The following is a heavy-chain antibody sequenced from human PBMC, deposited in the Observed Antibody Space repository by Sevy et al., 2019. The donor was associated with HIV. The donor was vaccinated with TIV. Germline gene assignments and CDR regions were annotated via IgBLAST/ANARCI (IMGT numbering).Heavy chain of an antibody. J-gene: IGHJ3*02. D-gene: IGHD4-17*01. V-gene: IGHV3-7*03. Sequence: GGSLRLSCVASGITFSRYEMNWVRQAPGKGLEWVANIKQDGSEKYYVDSVKGRFTISRDNAKNSLYLQMNSLRAEDTAVYYCARVYGDYVGAFDIWGQGTMVTVSS. CDR1: GITFSRYE. CDR3: ARVYGDYVGAFDI. CDR2: IKQDGSEK.